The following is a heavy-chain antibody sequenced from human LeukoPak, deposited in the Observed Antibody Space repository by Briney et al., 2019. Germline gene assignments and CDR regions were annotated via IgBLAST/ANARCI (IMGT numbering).Heavy chain of an antibody. CDR1: GGTFSSYA. D-gene: IGHD6-6*01. Sequence: GASVKVSCKASGGTFSSYAISWVRQAPGQGLEWMGWINPNSGGTNYAQKFQGRVTMTRDTSISTAYMELSRLRSDDTAVYYCARKKIAGRPVPGPFDYWGQGTLVTVSS. CDR2: INPNSGGT. V-gene: IGHV1-2*02. J-gene: IGHJ4*02. CDR3: ARKKIAGRPVPGPFDY.